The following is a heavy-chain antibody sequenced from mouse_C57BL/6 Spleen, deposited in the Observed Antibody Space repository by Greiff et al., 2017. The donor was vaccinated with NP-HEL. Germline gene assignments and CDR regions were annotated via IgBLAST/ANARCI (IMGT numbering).Heavy chain of an antibody. V-gene: IGHV14-4*01. J-gene: IGHJ2*01. CDR3: TGYYGSSPYFDY. D-gene: IGHD1-1*01. Sequence: EVQLQQSGAELVRPGASVKLSCTASGFNIKDDYMHWVKQRPEQGLEWIGWIDPENGDTEYASKFQGKATITADTSSNTAYLQLSSLTSEDTAVYYCTGYYGSSPYFDYWGQGTTLTVSS. CDR2: IDPENGDT. CDR1: GFNIKDDY.